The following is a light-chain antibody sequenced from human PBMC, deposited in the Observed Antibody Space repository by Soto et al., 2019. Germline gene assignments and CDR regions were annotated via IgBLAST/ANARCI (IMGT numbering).Light chain of an antibody. V-gene: IGKV3-15*01. CDR3: KQYANWPKT. CDR2: AAS. CDR1: QSVSNK. J-gene: IGKJ1*01. Sequence: EIVLTQSPGTLSVSPGERATLSCRASQSVSNKLVWYQQKPGQAPRLLIYAASTRATGIQARFSGSGSETEFTLTIRSLQSEDLAVYYCKQYANWPKTFGQGTKVDIK.